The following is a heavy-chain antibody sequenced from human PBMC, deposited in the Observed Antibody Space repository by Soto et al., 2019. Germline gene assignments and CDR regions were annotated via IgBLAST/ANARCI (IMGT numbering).Heavy chain of an antibody. CDR2: ISSSGSTI. J-gene: IGHJ4*02. D-gene: IGHD2-2*01. CDR1: GFTFSDYY. V-gene: IGHV3-11*01. Sequence: PEGSVRLSCAASGFTFSDYYMSWIRQAPGKGLEWVSYISSSGSTIYYADSVKGRFTISRDNAKNSLYLQMNSLRAEDTAVYYCASTWGSSTSDHDYWGQGTLVTVSS. CDR3: ASTWGSSTSDHDY.